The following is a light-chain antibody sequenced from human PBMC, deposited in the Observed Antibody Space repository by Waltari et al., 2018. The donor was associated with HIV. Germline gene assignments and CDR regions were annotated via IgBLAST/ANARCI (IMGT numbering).Light chain of an antibody. V-gene: IGLV3-1*01. CDR1: KLGDKY. J-gene: IGLJ2*01. CDR2: QDN. Sequence: SYELTQQPSVSVSPGQTASITCSGDKLGDKYACWYQQKPGQSPVLVIYQDNKRPSGIPERCSGSNSGNRATLTISGTQPMDEADYYCQAWDSSTVIFGGGTNLTVL. CDR3: QAWDSSTVI.